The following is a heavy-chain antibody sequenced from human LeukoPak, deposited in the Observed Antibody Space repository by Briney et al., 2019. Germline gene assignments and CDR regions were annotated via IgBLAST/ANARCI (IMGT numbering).Heavy chain of an antibody. J-gene: IGHJ3*02. V-gene: IGHV3-11*04. Sequence: PGGSLRLSCAASGFTFSDYYISWIRQAPGKGLEWVSYISSSGSTIYYADSVKGRFTISRDNSKNTLYLQMNSLRAEDTAMYYCAKEYDILTGYYASDIWGQGTMVTVSS. D-gene: IGHD3-9*01. CDR1: GFTFSDYY. CDR2: ISSSGSTI. CDR3: AKEYDILTGYYASDI.